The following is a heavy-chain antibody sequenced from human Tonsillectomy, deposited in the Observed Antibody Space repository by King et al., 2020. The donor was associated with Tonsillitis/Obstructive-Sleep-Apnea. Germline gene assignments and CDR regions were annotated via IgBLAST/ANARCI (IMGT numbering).Heavy chain of an antibody. D-gene: IGHD2-2*01. V-gene: IGHV1-69*01. J-gene: IGHJ6*03. Sequence: VQLVQSGAEVKKPGSSVKVSCKASVGTFSSYSISWVRQAPGQGLEWMGGIIPIFGTANYAQKLQGRVTITADESTSTAYMELSSLRSEDTAVYYCARGQIVVVPAAREYYYYYYMDVWGKGTTVTVSS. CDR2: IIPIFGTA. CDR3: ARGQIVVVPAAREYYYYYYMDV. CDR1: VGTFSSYS.